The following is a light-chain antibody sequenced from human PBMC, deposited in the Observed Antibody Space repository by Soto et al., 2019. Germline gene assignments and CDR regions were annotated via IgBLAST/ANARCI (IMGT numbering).Light chain of an antibody. Sequence: DIVMTQSPLSLPVTPGEPASISCRSSQSLLHSNGNTYLDWYLQKPGQSPQLLIYLVSNRASGVPDRFSGSGSGTDFTLKISRAEAEDVGVYYCMHALQTPGTFGQGTKLEIK. CDR2: LVS. J-gene: IGKJ2*01. CDR1: QSLLHSNGNTY. CDR3: MHALQTPGT. V-gene: IGKV2-28*01.